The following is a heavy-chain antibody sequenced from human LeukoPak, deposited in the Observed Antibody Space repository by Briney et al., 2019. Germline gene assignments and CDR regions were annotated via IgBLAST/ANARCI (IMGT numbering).Heavy chain of an antibody. D-gene: IGHD4-17*01. Sequence: PGGSLRLSCAASGFTFSSYAMHWVRQAPGKGLEWVAVISYDGSNKYYADSVKGRFTISRDNSKNALYLQMNSLRGDDTAVYYCARDYGDYGLDYWGQGALVTVAS. V-gene: IGHV3-30*04. CDR2: ISYDGSNK. CDR1: GFTFSSYA. CDR3: ARDYGDYGLDY. J-gene: IGHJ4*02.